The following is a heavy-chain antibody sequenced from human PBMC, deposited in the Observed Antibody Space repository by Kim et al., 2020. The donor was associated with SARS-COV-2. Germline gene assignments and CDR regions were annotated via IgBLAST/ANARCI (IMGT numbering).Heavy chain of an antibody. CDR2: ISGSGGST. Sequence: LSLTCAASGFTFSSYAMSWVRQAPGKGLEWVSAISGSGGSTYYADSVKGRFTISRDNSKNTLYLQMNSLRAEDTAVYYCAKVFTMVRGVRRLSSDYWGQGTLVTVSS. J-gene: IGHJ4*02. D-gene: IGHD3-10*01. V-gene: IGHV3-23*01. CDR1: GFTFSSYA. CDR3: AKVFTMVRGVRRLSSDY.